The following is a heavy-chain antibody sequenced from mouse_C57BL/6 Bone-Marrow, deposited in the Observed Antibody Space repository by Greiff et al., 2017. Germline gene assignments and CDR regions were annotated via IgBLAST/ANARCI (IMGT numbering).Heavy chain of an antibody. Sequence: VKLVESGPGLVAPSQSLSITCTVSGFSLTSYGVSWVRQPPGKGLEWRGVIWGDGSTNYHSALISRLSISKDNSKSQVFLKLNSLQPDDTATYYCAKGGAYWGQGTLVTVSA. CDR3: AKGGAY. CDR1: GFSLTSYG. CDR2: IWGDGST. J-gene: IGHJ3*01. V-gene: IGHV2-3*01.